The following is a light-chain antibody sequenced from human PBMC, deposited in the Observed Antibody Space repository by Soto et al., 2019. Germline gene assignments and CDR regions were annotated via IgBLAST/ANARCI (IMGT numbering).Light chain of an antibody. CDR2: DAS. Sequence: EIVLTQSPATLSLSPGERATLSCRASQSVGTYLAWYQQKPGQAPRLLIYDASNRATGIPARFSGSGSGTDFTFTISSLEPEDFAVYYCQQRSEWPPLFTFGPGTKVDIK. J-gene: IGKJ3*01. V-gene: IGKV3-11*01. CDR1: QSVGTY. CDR3: QQRSEWPPLFT.